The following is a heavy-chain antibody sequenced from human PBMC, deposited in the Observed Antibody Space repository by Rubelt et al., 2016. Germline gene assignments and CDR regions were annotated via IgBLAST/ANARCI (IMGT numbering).Heavy chain of an antibody. CDR1: GFTVSNYV. V-gene: IGHV3-23*01. J-gene: IGHJ4*02. CDR2: INTDGTT. D-gene: IGHD2-2*01. Sequence: LESGGDLVQPGGSLRLSCAASGFTVSNYVMSWVSQAPGKGLEWASAINTDGTTFYADSVKGRFIISRDNSRTTMYLQMNSLRVEDTAGTYCARYGPSLYCCSTNCHQGFDYWGQGTLVTVSS. CDR3: ARYGPSLYCCSTNCHQGFDY.